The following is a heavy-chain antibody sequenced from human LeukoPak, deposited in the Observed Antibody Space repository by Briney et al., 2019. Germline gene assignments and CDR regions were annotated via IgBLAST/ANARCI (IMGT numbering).Heavy chain of an antibody. CDR1: GGSFSGYY. V-gene: IGHV4-34*01. CDR3: ARHGPPRAGWGRKYYYMDV. Sequence: PSETLSLTCAVYGGSFSGYYWSWIRQPPGKGLEWIGEINHSGSTNYNPSLKSRVTISVDTSKNQFSLKLSPVTAADTAVYYCARHGPPRAGWGRKYYYMDVWGKGTTVTISS. CDR2: INHSGST. D-gene: IGHD3-16*01. J-gene: IGHJ6*03.